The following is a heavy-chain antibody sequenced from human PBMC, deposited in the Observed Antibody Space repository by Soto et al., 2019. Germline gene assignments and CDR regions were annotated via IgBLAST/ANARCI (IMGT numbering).Heavy chain of an antibody. Sequence: PSETLSLTCTVSGGSISSYYWSWIRQPPGKGLEWIGYIYYSGSTNYNPSLKSRVTISVDRSKNQFSLKLKSVTETDTAVYYCARVKVGDLFRFNWFFDLWGRGTLVTVSS. CDR3: ARVKVGDLFRFNWFFDL. CDR2: IYYSGST. V-gene: IGHV4-59*08. D-gene: IGHD3-3*01. J-gene: IGHJ2*01. CDR1: GGSISSYY.